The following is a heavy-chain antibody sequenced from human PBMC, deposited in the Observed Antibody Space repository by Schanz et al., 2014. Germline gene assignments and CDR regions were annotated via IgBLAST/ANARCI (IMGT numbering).Heavy chain of an antibody. Sequence: EVQLVESGGGLVQPGGSLRLSCAASGFTFSNHALSWVRQAPGKGLEWVSGIGGSGDSTHYADSVKGRFTISRDNSKNTLYLQMNSLRAEDTAVYYCARSRGFDSIFDFWGRGTLVTVSS. CDR1: GFTFSNHA. V-gene: IGHV3-23*04. CDR2: IGGSGDST. CDR3: ARSRGFDSIFDF. J-gene: IGHJ4*02. D-gene: IGHD5-12*01.